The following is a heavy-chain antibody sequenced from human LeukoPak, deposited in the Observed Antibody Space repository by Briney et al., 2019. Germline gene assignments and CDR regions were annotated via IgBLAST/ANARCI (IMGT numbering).Heavy chain of an antibody. V-gene: IGHV4-4*07. CDR1: GGSITDYH. CDR3: ARLGSGWSVDAFDI. CDR2: LYTSGST. Sequence: SETLSLTCTVSGGSITDYHWIWIRQPAGKGLEWIGRLYTSGSTNYNPSLKSRVSMSVDTSKKQFSLRLSSVTAADTAVYYCARLGSGWSVDAFDIWGQGTMVTVSS. J-gene: IGHJ3*02. D-gene: IGHD6-19*01.